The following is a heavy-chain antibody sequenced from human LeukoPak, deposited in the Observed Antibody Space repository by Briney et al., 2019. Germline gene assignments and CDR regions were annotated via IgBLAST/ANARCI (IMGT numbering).Heavy chain of an antibody. D-gene: IGHD5-12*01. Sequence: PSETLSLTCTVSGGSISSYYWSWIRQPPGKGLEWIGYIYYSGSTNYNPSLKSRVTMSVDTSKNQFSLKLSSVTAADTAVYYCARDLGGYDPFDYWGQGTLVTVSS. J-gene: IGHJ4*02. V-gene: IGHV4-59*01. CDR1: GGSISSYY. CDR2: IYYSGST. CDR3: ARDLGGYDPFDY.